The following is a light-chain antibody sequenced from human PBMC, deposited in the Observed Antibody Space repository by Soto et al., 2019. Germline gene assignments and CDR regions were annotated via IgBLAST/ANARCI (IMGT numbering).Light chain of an antibody. CDR3: QQANSFPFT. J-gene: IGKJ2*01. CDR1: QHISTW. CDR2: AAS. V-gene: IGKV1-12*01. Sequence: DIQMTQSPSSVSASLGDRVTITCRASQHISTWLVWYQQKPGKAPQLLIYAASSLQTGVPSRFSGSGSGTDSSLTISSLQPEDSATYYCQQANSFPFTFGQGTRLEI.